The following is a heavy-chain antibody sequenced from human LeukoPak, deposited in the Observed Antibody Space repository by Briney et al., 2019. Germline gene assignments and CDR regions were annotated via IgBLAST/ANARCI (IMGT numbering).Heavy chain of an antibody. J-gene: IGHJ6*03. CDR2: ISGSGAST. Sequence: PGGSLRLSCVASGFTFRNYAMSWVRQAPGKGLEWVSAISGSGASTYYADSVKGRFTISRDNSKNTLFLQMDSLRVEDTADYYCAKGYCSGGSCPNYYYYTDVWGRGTTVPVSS. D-gene: IGHD2-15*01. CDR1: GFTFRNYA. CDR3: AKGYCSGGSCPNYYYYTDV. V-gene: IGHV3-23*01.